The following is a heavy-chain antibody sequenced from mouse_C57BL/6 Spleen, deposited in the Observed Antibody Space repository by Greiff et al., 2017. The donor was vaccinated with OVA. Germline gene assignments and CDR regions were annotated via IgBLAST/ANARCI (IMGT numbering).Heavy chain of an antibody. CDR3: ARRPRTGTAIDY. CDR1: GYTFTSYW. Sequence: QVQLQQPGAELVRPGTSVKLSCKASGYTFTSYWMDWVKQRPGQGLEWIGVIDPAGSYTNYNQKFKGKATLTVDTSSSTAYMQLSSLTSEDSAVYYCARRPRTGTAIDYWGQGTSVTVSS. V-gene: IGHV1-59*01. J-gene: IGHJ4*01. CDR2: IDPAGSYT. D-gene: IGHD4-1*01.